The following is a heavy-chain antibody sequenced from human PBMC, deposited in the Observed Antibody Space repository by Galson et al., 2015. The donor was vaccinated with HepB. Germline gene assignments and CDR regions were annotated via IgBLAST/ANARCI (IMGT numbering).Heavy chain of an antibody. CDR3: ATEYDP. V-gene: IGHV3-33*01. J-gene: IGHJ5*02. D-gene: IGHD2/OR15-2a*01. CDR1: GFNFKNYG. Sequence: SLRLSCAASGFNFKNYGMHWVRQAPGKGLEWVAVIWHDGNNRYYADSVQGRFTISRDNPKNTLYLQMNSLRVEDTAVYYCATEYDPWGQGTLVTVSS. CDR2: IWHDGNNR.